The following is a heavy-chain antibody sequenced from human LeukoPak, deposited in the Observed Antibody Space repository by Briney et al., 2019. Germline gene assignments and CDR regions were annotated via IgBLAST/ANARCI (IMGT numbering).Heavy chain of an antibody. V-gene: IGHV1-2*02. CDR1: GYTFTGYY. CDR2: INPNSGGT. J-gene: IGHJ4*02. Sequence: GASVKVSCKASGYTFTGYYMHWVRQAPGQGLEWMGWINPNSGGTNYAQKLQGRVTMTTDTSTSTAYMELRSLRSDDTAVYYCARSSSGSPPPDYWGQGTLVTVSS. CDR3: ARSSSGSPPPDY. D-gene: IGHD5-12*01.